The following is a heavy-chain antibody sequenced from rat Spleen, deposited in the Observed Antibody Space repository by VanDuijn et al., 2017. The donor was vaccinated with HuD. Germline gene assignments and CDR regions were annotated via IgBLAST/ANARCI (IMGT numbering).Heavy chain of an antibody. D-gene: IGHD1-12*03. CDR2: IWSGGYT. J-gene: IGHJ2*01. CDR1: GFSLTSYN. V-gene: IGHV2-45*01. Sequence: QVQLMESGPGLVQPSETLSLTCTVSGFSLTSYNVHWVRQPPGKGLEWMGVIWSGGYTDYNSALKSRLSISRDISKSQVFLKMNNLQTEDTAMYFCASQYYYDGYYRDYWGQGVMVTVSS. CDR3: ASQYYYDGYYRDY.